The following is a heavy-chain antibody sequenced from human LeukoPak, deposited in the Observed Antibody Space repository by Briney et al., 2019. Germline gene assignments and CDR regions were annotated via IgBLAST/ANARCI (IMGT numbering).Heavy chain of an antibody. CDR2: INPNSGGT. Sequence: ASVRVSCKASGYTFTGYYMHWVRQAPGQGLEWMGWINPNSGGTNYAQKFQGGVTMTRDTSISTAYMELSRLRSDDTAVYYCARALWHYYGSGNGNHFDYWGQGTLVTVSS. D-gene: IGHD3-10*01. J-gene: IGHJ4*02. CDR1: GYTFTGYY. CDR3: ARALWHYYGSGNGNHFDY. V-gene: IGHV1-2*02.